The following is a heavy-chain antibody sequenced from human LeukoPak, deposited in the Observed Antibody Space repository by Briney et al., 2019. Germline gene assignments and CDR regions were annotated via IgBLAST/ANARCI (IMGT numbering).Heavy chain of an antibody. J-gene: IGHJ4*02. CDR3: ARAYYDFWSGYPD. CDR1: GFTFSSYA. CDR2: ISYDGSNK. V-gene: IGHV3-30-3*01. D-gene: IGHD3-3*01. Sequence: GGSLRLSCAASGFTFSSYAMHWVRQAPGKGLEWVAVISYDGSNKYYADSVKGRFTISRDNSKNTLYLQMNSLRAEDTAVYYCARAYYDFWSGYPDWGQGTLVTVSS.